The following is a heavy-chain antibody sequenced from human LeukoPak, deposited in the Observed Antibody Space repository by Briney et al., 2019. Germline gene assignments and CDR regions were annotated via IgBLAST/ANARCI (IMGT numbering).Heavy chain of an antibody. CDR1: GFTFSNYW. D-gene: IGHD6-19*01. Sequence: GGSLRLSCAASGFTFSNYWMHWVRQVPGKGPVWVSRLNEDGSFTSYADSVMGRFTVSRDNADNTMFLQMNSVRDEDTAVYYCATKQWLAPPPDSWGQGTPVTVSS. J-gene: IGHJ4*02. V-gene: IGHV3-74*01. CDR3: ATKQWLAPPPDS. CDR2: LNEDGSFT.